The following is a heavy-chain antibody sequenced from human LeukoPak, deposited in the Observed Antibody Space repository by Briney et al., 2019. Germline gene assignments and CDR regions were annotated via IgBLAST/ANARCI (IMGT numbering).Heavy chain of an antibody. V-gene: IGHV3-30*03. CDR3: ARVQPPFDY. CDR1: GFTFSSYG. J-gene: IGHJ4*02. Sequence: GGSLRLSCAASGFTFSSYGMHWVRQAPGKGLEWVAVISYDGSNKYYADSVKGRFTISRDNSKNTLYLQMNSLRAEDTAVYYCARVQPPFDYWGQGTLVTVPS. CDR2: ISYDGSNK. D-gene: IGHD5-18*01.